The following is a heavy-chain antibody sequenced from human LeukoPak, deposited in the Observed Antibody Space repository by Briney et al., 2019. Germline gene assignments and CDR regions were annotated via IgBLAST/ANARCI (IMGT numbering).Heavy chain of an antibody. CDR3: ARDSQWELLSYFDY. CDR1: GYTFTSYG. CDR2: ISAYNGNT. J-gene: IGHJ4*02. D-gene: IGHD1-26*01. Sequence: ASVKVSCKASGYTFTSYGISWVRQARGQGLEWMGWISAYNGNTNYAQKLQGRVTMTTDTSTSTAYMELRSLRSDDTALYYCARDSQWELLSYFDYWGQGTLATVSS. V-gene: IGHV1-18*01.